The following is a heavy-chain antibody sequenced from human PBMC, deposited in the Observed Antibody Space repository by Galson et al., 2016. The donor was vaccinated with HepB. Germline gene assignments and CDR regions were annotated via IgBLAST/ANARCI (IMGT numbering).Heavy chain of an antibody. D-gene: IGHD6-19*01. CDR1: GYNFTSYW. CDR2: IYPADSDT. V-gene: IGHV5-51*01. CDR3: ARGAGGPDY. Sequence: QSGAEVKKPGPGESLKISCKGSGYNFTSYWIGWVRQMPGKGLEWMGIIYPADSDTRYSPSFQGQVTISADKSISTAYLQWSSLKASDTAMYYCARGAGGPDYWGQGTLVTVSS. J-gene: IGHJ4*02.